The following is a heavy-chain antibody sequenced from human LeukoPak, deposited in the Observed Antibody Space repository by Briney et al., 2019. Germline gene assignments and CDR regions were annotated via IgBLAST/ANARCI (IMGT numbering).Heavy chain of an antibody. J-gene: IGHJ4*02. CDR1: GSTFSSYS. CDR3: ARENSGYDSDY. V-gene: IGHV3-21*01. CDR2: ISSSSSYI. D-gene: IGHD5-12*01. Sequence: GGSLGLSCAASGSTFSSYSMNWVRQAPGKGLEWVSSISSSSSYIYYADSVKGRFTISRDNAKNSLYLQMNSLRAEDTAVYYCARENSGYDSDYWGQGTLVTVSS.